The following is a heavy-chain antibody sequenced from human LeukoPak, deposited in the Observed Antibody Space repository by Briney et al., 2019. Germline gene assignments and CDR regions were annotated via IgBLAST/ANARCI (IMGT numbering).Heavy chain of an antibody. D-gene: IGHD3-10*01. CDR1: GYTFTGYY. V-gene: IGHV1-2*04. CDR2: INPNSGGT. Sequence: ASVKASCKASGYTFTGYYMHWVRQAPGQGLEWMGWINPNSGGTNYAQKFQGWVTMTRDTSISTAYMELSRLRSDDTAVYYCARGLLWFGEPTLDYWGQGTLVTVSS. CDR3: ARGLLWFGEPTLDY. J-gene: IGHJ4*02.